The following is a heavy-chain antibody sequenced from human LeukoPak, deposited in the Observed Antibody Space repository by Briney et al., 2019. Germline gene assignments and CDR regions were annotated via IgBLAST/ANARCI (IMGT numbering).Heavy chain of an antibody. CDR3: AKGVTMTTAQRRNYYYYGMDV. J-gene: IGHJ6*02. CDR2: ISGSGGST. CDR1: GFTFSSYA. Sequence: GGSLRLSCAASGFTFSSYAMSWVRQAPGKGLEWVSAISGSGGSTYYPDSVKGRFTISRDNSKNTLYLQMNSLRAEDTAVYYCAKGVTMTTAQRRNYYYYGMDVWGQGTTVTVSS. V-gene: IGHV3-23*01. D-gene: IGHD4-17*01.